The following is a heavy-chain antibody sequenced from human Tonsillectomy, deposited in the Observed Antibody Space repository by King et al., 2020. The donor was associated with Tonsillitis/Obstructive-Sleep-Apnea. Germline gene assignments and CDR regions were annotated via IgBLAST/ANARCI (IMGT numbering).Heavy chain of an antibody. CDR3: AIPYSSSGDYFDY. D-gene: IGHD6-6*01. CDR1: GYTFTGYY. Sequence: QLVQSGAEVKKPGASVKVSCKASGYTFTGYYMHWVLQAPGQGLEWKGWINPNIGGTNYAQKFQGWVTMTRDTSISTADMELSRLRSDDTAVYYCAIPYSSSGDYFDYWGQGTLVTVSS. J-gene: IGHJ4*02. CDR2: INPNIGGT. V-gene: IGHV1-2*04.